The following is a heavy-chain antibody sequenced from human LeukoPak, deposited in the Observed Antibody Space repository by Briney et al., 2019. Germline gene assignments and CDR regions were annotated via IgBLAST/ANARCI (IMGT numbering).Heavy chain of an antibody. V-gene: IGHV3-23*01. D-gene: IGHD3-22*01. CDR2: ISGSGGGT. CDR1: GITLSNYG. Sequence: PGGSLRLSCAVSGITLSNYGMSWVRQAPGKGLEWVAGISGSGGGTNYADSLKGRFTISRDNPKNTLFLQMNNLRAEDTAVYFCAKRGVVIRVILVGFHKEAYYFDSWGQGVLVTVSS. CDR3: AKRGVVIRVILVGFHKEAYYFDS. J-gene: IGHJ4*02.